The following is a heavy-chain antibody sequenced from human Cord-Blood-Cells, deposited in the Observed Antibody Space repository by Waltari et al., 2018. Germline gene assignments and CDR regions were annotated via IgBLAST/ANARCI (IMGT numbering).Heavy chain of an antibody. D-gene: IGHD1-1*01. J-gene: IGHJ4*02. CDR3: ARGEYNWNDGGVY. V-gene: IGHV3-53*01. Sequence: EVQLVESGGGLIQPGGSLRLSCAASGFTVRSNYMSWVRQAPGKGLEWVLVIYSGGSTYYADSVKGRFTISRDNSKNTLYLQMNSLRAEDTAVYYCARGEYNWNDGGVYWGQGTLVTVST. CDR1: GFTVRSNY. CDR2: IYSGGST.